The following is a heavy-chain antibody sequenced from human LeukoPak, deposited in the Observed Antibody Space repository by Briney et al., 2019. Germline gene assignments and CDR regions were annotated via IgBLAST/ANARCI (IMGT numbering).Heavy chain of an antibody. V-gene: IGHV3-30*02. J-gene: IGHJ4*02. Sequence: GGSLRLSCTTSGFIFSDSGMHWVRQAPGKGLEWVTFIQYDGSNKYYADSVKGRFTISRDNSKNTLYLQMNSLRAEDTAVYYFAKGGDRTGTRWTFGSDYWGQGTLVTVSS. CDR2: IQYDGSNK. CDR1: GFIFSDSG. D-gene: IGHD1-1*01. CDR3: AKGGDRTGTRWTFGSDY.